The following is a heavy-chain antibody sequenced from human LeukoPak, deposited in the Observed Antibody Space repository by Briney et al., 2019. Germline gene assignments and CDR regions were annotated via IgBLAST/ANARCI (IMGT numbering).Heavy chain of an antibody. CDR1: GGSISSYY. Sequence: SETLSLTCTVSGGSISSYYWSWIRQPPGKGLERIGYIYYSGSTNYNPSLKSRVTISVDTSKNQFSLKLSSVTAADTAVYYCARDPGYSYGYRYYYYYMGVWGKGTTVTVSS. J-gene: IGHJ6*03. V-gene: IGHV4-59*01. D-gene: IGHD5-18*01. CDR2: IYYSGST. CDR3: ARDPGYSYGYRYYYYYMGV.